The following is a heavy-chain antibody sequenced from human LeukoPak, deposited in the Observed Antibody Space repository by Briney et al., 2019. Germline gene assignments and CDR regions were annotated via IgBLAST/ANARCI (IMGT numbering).Heavy chain of an antibody. CDR3: ARDKNEDPIAAAGIWWFDP. D-gene: IGHD6-13*01. V-gene: IGHV4-59*01. CDR2: IYYRGNT. J-gene: IGHJ5*02. Sequence: SETLSLTCAVYGGSFSGYYWSWIRQPPGKGLEWIGYIYYRGNTDYNPSLKSRVTISLDTSKNQFSLKLSSVTAADTAAYFCARDKNEDPIAAAGIWWFDPWGQGTLVTVSS. CDR1: GGSFSGYY.